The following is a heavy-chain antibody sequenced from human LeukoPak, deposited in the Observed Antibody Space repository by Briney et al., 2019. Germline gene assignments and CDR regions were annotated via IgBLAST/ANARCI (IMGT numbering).Heavy chain of an antibody. CDR2: ISGSGEDT. D-gene: IGHD1-1*01. CDR1: GFTFSTYA. V-gene: IGHV3-23*01. CDR3: ARLSGTSGTSSRVLHY. J-gene: IGHJ4*02. Sequence: GGPLRLSCAASGFTFSTYAMIWVRQAPGKGLEWVSAISGSGEDTYYADSVRGRFTISRDNSENSLSLQMNRLRAEDTAVYHCARLSGTSGTSSRVLHYWGQGTLVTVSS.